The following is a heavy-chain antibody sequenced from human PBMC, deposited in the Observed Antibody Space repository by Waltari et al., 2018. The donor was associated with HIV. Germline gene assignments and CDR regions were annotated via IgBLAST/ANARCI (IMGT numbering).Heavy chain of an antibody. D-gene: IGHD3-22*01. CDR3: ARAGRSMIVVVPTGWAFDI. V-gene: IGHV4-31*03. J-gene: IGHJ3*02. Sequence: QVQLQESGPGLVKPSQPLSLTCTVSGGPISSGGYYWSWIRQHPRKGLEWIGYIYYSGSTYYNPSLKSRVTISVDTSKNQFSLKLSSVTAADTAVYYCARAGRSMIVVVPTGWAFDIWGQGTMVTVSS. CDR2: IYYSGST. CDR1: GGPISSGGYY.